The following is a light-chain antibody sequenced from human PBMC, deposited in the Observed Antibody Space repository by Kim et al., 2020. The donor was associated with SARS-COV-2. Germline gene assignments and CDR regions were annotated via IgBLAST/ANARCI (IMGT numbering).Light chain of an antibody. J-gene: IGLJ2*01. CDR2: SND. CDR1: SANTGGNT. V-gene: IGLV1-44*01. Sequence: GLRVTISCTGSSANTGGNTVTWYQQLPGPAPKGLIYSNDARPSGVPDRFSGSKSVTSASLAISGLQSEDEADYHCAAWDDSLKGVVFGGGTQLS. CDR3: AAWDDSLKGVV.